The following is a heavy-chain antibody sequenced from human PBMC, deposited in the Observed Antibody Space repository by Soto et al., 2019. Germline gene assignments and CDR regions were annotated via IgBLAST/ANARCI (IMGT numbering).Heavy chain of an antibody. V-gene: IGHV3-23*01. Sequence: EVQLLESGGGLVQPGGSLRLSCAASGFTFSRYAMNWVLQAPGKGLEWVSVISGSGDSTYYADSVKGRFTISRDNSKNTLYLQMNSLRAEDTAVYYCARRSSGWYFDYWGQGTLVTVSS. CDR3: ARRSSGWYFDY. CDR1: GFTFSRYA. J-gene: IGHJ4*02. D-gene: IGHD6-19*01. CDR2: ISGSGDST.